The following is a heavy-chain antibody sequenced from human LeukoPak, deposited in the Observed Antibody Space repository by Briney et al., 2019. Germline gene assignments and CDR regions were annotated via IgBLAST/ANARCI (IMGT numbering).Heavy chain of an antibody. D-gene: IGHD1-26*01. Sequence: TVKVSCKASGGTFSSYAISWVRQAPGQGLEWMGGIIPIFGTANYAQKFQGRVTITADESTSTAYMELSSLRSEDTAVYYCARGEVRQDYYYYYMDVWGKGTTVTVSS. J-gene: IGHJ6*03. CDR2: IIPIFGTA. CDR1: GGTFSSYA. CDR3: ARGEVRQDYYYYYMDV. V-gene: IGHV1-69*01.